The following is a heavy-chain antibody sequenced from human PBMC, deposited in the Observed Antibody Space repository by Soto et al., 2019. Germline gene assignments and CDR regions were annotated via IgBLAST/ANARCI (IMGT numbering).Heavy chain of an antibody. CDR3: AKDYGSGWTMGDF. D-gene: IGHD6-19*01. Sequence: QVQLVESGGGVVQPGRSLRLSCAASGFTFSSYGMHWVRQAPGKGLEWLAVISYDGSNKYYAYSVKGRFTISRDNSKNTLYLQVNSLRAEDTAMYYCAKDYGSGWTMGDFWGQGTLVTVSS. CDR2: ISYDGSNK. J-gene: IGHJ4*02. CDR1: GFTFSSYG. V-gene: IGHV3-30*18.